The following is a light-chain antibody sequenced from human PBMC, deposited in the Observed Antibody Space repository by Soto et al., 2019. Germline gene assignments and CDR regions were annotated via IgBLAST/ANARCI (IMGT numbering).Light chain of an antibody. V-gene: IGKV3-11*01. CDR3: QQRSNWPTVT. CDR2: DAS. J-gene: IGKJ4*01. Sequence: DIVMTQSPDSLAVSPGERATLSCRASQSVSSYLAWYQQKPGQAHRLLIYDASNRATGIPARFSGSGSGTDFTLTISSLEPEDFAVYYCQQRSNWPTVTFGGGTKLDIK. CDR1: QSVSSY.